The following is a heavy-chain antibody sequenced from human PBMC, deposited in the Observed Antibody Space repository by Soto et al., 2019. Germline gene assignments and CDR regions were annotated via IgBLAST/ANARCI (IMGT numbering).Heavy chain of an antibody. J-gene: IGHJ6*02. CDR2: ISYDGSNK. V-gene: IGHV3-30-3*01. D-gene: IGHD2-2*01. Sequence: PGGSLRLSCAASGFTFSSYAMHWVRQAPGKGLEWVAVISYDGSNKYYADSVKGRFTISRDNSKNTLYLQMNSLRAEDTAVYYCAREHRVPAAMPSGYGMDVWGQGTTVTVSS. CDR3: AREHRVPAAMPSGYGMDV. CDR1: GFTFSSYA.